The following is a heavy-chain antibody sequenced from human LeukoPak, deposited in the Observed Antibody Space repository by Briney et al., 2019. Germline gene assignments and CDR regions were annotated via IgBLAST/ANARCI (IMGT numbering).Heavy chain of an antibody. D-gene: IGHD6-19*01. Sequence: SVKVSCKASGGTFSSYAISWVRQAPGQGLEWMGGIIPIFGTANYAQKFQGRVTITTDESTSTAYMELSSLRSEDTAVYYCARDSSIAVAGTFLDYYYYMDVWGKGTTVTVSS. V-gene: IGHV1-69*05. CDR3: ARDSSIAVAGTFLDYYYYMDV. CDR1: GGTFSSYA. CDR2: IIPIFGTA. J-gene: IGHJ6*03.